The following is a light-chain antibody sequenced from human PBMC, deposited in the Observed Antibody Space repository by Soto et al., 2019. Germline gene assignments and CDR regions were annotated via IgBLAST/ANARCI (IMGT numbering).Light chain of an antibody. J-gene: IGKJ1*01. Sequence: EIVLTQSPGTLSLSPGERATLSCRASQSVSNSYLAWYQQKPGQAPRLLIYGASSRATGIPDRFSGGGSGTDFTLTISRLEPEDFAVYYCQQYGSSPWTFGQGTKVEIK. V-gene: IGKV3-20*01. CDR3: QQYGSSPWT. CDR1: QSVSNSY. CDR2: GAS.